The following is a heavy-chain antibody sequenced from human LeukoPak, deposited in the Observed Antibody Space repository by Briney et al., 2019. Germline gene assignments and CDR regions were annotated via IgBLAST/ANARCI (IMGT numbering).Heavy chain of an antibody. J-gene: IGHJ1*01. CDR3: AKDTSWGGPDPWGYFQH. Sequence: SVKVSCKASGGTFSSYAISWVRQAPGQGLEWMGRIIPILGIANYAQKFQGRVTITADKSTSTAYMELSSLRSEDTAVYYCAKDTSWGGPDPWGYFQHWGQGTLVTVSS. CDR1: GGTFSSYA. CDR2: IIPILGIA. V-gene: IGHV1-69*04. D-gene: IGHD1-14*01.